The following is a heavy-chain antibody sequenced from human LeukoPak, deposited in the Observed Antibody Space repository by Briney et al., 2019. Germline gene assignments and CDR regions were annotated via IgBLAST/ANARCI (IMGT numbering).Heavy chain of an antibody. V-gene: IGHV3-33*06. J-gene: IGHJ3*02. Sequence: GGSLRLSCAASGFTFSSYGMHGVRQAPGKGLEWVAVIWYDGSNKYYADSVKGRFTISRDNSKNTLYLQMNSQRAEDTAVYYCAKGITGTTRSAFDIWGQGTMVTVSS. CDR2: IWYDGSNK. D-gene: IGHD1-7*01. CDR3: AKGITGTTRSAFDI. CDR1: GFTFSSYG.